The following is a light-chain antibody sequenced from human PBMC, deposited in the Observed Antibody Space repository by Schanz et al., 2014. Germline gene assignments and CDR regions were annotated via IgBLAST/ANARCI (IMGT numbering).Light chain of an antibody. CDR2: EVD. CDR1: SSDVGGYNL. J-gene: IGLJ2*01. Sequence: QSALTQPPSASGSPGQSVAISCTGTSSDVGGYNLVSWYQQHPGEAPKLIIYEVDKRPSGVPDRFSGSKSGNTASLTVSGLQAEDEADYYCCSYAGSSTLVFGGGTKLTVL. CDR3: CSYAGSSTLV. V-gene: IGLV2-8*01.